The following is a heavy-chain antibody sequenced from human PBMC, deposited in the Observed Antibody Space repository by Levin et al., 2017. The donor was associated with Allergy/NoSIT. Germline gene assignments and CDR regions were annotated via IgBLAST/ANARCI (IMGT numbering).Heavy chain of an antibody. J-gene: IGHJ6*04. CDR2: ITNNGGST. CDR3: ARDWQVDV. Sequence: GGSLRLSCAAFGFTFSTYTMQWLRQAPGKGLEYVSAITNNGGSTYYANSVKGRFTISRDNSKNTLYLQMGSLRAEDMAVYYCARDWQVDVWGKGTTVTVSS. V-gene: IGHV3-64*01. CDR1: GFTFSTYT.